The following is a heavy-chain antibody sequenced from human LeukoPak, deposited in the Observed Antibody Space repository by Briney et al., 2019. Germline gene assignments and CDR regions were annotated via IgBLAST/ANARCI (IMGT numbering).Heavy chain of an antibody. V-gene: IGHV4-4*07. Sequence: PSETLSLTCTVSGGSINSYWSWIRQPAGKGLEWIGRISGSGTITYNPALQSRLSISIDTSKNQFSLKLMSVTAADTAAYYCARAAKELYYYYMDVWGKGTTVTISS. CDR3: ARAAKELYYYYMDV. J-gene: IGHJ6*03. D-gene: IGHD1-26*01. CDR2: ISGSGTI. CDR1: GGSINSY.